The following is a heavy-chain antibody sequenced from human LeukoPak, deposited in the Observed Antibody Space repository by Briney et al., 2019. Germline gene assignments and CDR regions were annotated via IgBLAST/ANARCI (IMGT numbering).Heavy chain of an antibody. Sequence: PGGSLRLSCAASGFTFSSYDMHWVRQAPGKGLEWVAFIRYDGSNKYYADSVKGRFTISRDNSKNTLYLQMNSLRAEDTAVYYCAKEHQDIVVVPAATTFDYWGQGTLVTVSS. V-gene: IGHV3-30*02. CDR1: GFTFSSYD. J-gene: IGHJ4*02. CDR3: AKEHQDIVVVPAATTFDY. D-gene: IGHD2-2*01. CDR2: IRYDGSNK.